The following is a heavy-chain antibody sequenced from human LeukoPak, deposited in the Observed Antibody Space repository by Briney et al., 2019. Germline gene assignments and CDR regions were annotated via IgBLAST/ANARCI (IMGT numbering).Heavy chain of an antibody. CDR1: GFTFSSYA. CDR3: AKCGFSAARPTIFDY. V-gene: IGHV3-23*01. J-gene: IGHJ4*02. D-gene: IGHD6-6*01. Sequence: GGSLGLSCAASGFTFSSYAMSWVRQAPGKGLEWVSAISGSGGSTYYADSVKGRFTISRDNSKNTLYLQMNSLRAEDTAVYYCAKCGFSAARPTIFDYWGQGTLVTVSS. CDR2: ISGSGGST.